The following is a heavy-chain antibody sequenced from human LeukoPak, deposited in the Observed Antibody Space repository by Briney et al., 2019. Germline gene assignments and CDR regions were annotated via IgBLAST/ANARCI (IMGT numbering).Heavy chain of an antibody. CDR2: IRNDGSDK. CDR3: ARDSTGWYYQY. CDR1: GFTFRSYG. V-gene: IGHV3-30*02. Sequence: PGGSLRLSCSVSGFTFRSYGMYWVRQGPDKGLEWVAFIRNDGSDKYHADSVKGRFTVSRDNSKNALYLQMNSLRADDTAVYYCARDSTGWYYQYWGQGTLVTVSS. J-gene: IGHJ4*02. D-gene: IGHD6-19*01.